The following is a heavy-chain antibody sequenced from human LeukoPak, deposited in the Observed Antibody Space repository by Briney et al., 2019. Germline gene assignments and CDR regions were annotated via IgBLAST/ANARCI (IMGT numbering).Heavy chain of an antibody. V-gene: IGHV4-34*01. Sequence: SETLSLTCAVYGGSFSGYYWSWIRQPPGEGLEWIGEINHSGSTNYNPSLKSRVTISVDTSKNQFSLKLSSVTAADTAVYYCARELVHFDYWGQGTLVTVSS. J-gene: IGHJ4*02. CDR1: GGSFSGYY. D-gene: IGHD1-1*01. CDR2: INHSGST. CDR3: ARELVHFDY.